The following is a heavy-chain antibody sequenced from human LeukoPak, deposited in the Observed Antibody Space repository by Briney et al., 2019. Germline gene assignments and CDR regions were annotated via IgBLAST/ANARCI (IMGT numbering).Heavy chain of an antibody. CDR2: INHSGST. D-gene: IGHD2-2*01. J-gene: IGHJ5*02. V-gene: IGHV4-34*01. CDR3: ARGRSTSSPFDP. Sequence: SETLSLTCAVYGGSSSGYYWSWIRQPPGKGLEWIGEINHSGSTNYNPSLKSRVTISVDTSKNQFSLKLSSVTAADTAVYYCARGRSTSSPFDPWGQGTLVTVSS. CDR1: GGSSSGYY.